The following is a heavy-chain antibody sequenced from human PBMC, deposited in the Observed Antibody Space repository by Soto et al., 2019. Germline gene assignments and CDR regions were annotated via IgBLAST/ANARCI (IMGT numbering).Heavy chain of an antibody. V-gene: IGHV3-21*01. CDR1: GFTFSSYS. CDR3: ARGGLDYGDYINYYYYGMDV. D-gene: IGHD4-17*01. CDR2: ISSSSSYI. J-gene: IGHJ6*02. Sequence: EVQLVESGGGLGKPGGSLRLSCAASGFTFSSYSMNWVRQAPGKGLEWVSSISSSSSYIYYADSVKGRFTISRDNAKNSLYLQMKSLRAEDTAVYYCARGGLDYGDYINYYYYGMDVWGQGTTVTVSS.